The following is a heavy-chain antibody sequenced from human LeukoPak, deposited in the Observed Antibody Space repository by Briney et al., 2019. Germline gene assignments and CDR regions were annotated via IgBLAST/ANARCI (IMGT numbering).Heavy chain of an antibody. V-gene: IGHV3-49*03. D-gene: IGHD5-18*01. CDR3: TRDGEPPAMVLYYFDY. J-gene: IGHJ4*02. CDR2: IRSKAYGGTT. CDR1: GSTFGDYA. Sequence: QTGGSLRLSCTASGSTFGDYAMSWFRQAPGKGLEWVGFIRSKAYGGTTEYAASVKGRFTISRDDSKSIAYLQMNSLKTEDTAVYYRTRDGEPPAMVLYYFDYWGQGTLVTVSS.